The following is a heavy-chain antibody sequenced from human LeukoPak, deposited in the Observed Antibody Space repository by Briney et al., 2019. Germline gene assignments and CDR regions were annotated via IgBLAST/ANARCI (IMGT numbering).Heavy chain of an antibody. V-gene: IGHV3-48*03. CDR1: GSTFSSYE. CDR3: AREVEWERFDA. D-gene: IGHD1-26*01. CDR2: ITADGTST. Sequence: GGSLRLSCAVSGSTFSSYEMNWVRQAPGKGLEWIAYITADGTSTKYADSVKGRFTTSRNNARNSLYLQMNSLRDGDTAVYYCAREVEWERFDAWGQGTLVTVSP. J-gene: IGHJ5*02.